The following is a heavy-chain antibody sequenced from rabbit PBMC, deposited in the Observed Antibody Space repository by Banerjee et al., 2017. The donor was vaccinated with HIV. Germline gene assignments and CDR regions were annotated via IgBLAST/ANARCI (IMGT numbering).Heavy chain of an antibody. Sequence: QEQLEESGGDLVKPEGSLTLTCTASGFSFSSRYWIYWVRQAPGKGLEWIACINTSSGNTVYASWAKGRFTISKASWTTVTLQMTSLTAADTATYFCARFVSGRGDYDLWGQGTLVTVS. CDR1: GFSFSSRYW. CDR2: INTSSGNT. D-gene: IGHD1-1*01. J-gene: IGHJ6*01. V-gene: IGHV1S45*01. CDR3: ARFVSGRGDYDL.